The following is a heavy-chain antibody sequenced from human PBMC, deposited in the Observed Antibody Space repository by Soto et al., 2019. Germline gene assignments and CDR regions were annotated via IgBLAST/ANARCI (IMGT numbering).Heavy chain of an antibody. Sequence: EVQLVESGGGLVQPGEALRLACAASGFSIRKYWMHWVRQAPGKGPVWVSYISGDGTTTDYAGSVKGRFTISRDNAKNTLFLQMASLRVEDTVIYFCAIQDCTNDVCLEAAVTLGGALDYWGRGAQVTVSS. J-gene: IGHJ4*02. CDR3: AIQDCTNDVCLEAAVTLGGALDY. CDR2: ISGDGTTT. CDR1: GFSIRKYW. D-gene: IGHD2-8*01. V-gene: IGHV3-74*01.